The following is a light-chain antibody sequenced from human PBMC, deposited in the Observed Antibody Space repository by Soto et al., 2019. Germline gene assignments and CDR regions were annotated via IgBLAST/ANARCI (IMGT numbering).Light chain of an antibody. V-gene: IGLV2-14*01. CDR3: SSYTSSSTLVV. CDR1: SSDDGGYNY. J-gene: IGLJ2*01. CDR2: DVS. Sequence: QSVLTQPASVSGSPGQSLTISCTGISSDDGGYNYVSWYQQHPGKAPKLMIYDVSNRPSGVSNRFSGSKSGNTASLTISGLQAEDEADYYCSSYTSSSTLVVFGGGTKLTVL.